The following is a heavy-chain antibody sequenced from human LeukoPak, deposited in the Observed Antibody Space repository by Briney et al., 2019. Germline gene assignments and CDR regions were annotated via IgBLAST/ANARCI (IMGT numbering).Heavy chain of an antibody. CDR3: ARDGPADFWSGLYYFDY. D-gene: IGHD3-3*01. V-gene: IGHV3-33*01. Sequence: PGRSLRLSCAASGFTFSSYGMHWVRQAPGKGLEWVAVIWYDGSNKYYADSVKGRFTISRDNSKNTLYLQMNSLRAEDTAVYYCARDGPADFWSGLYYFDYWGQGTLVTVSS. CDR1: GFTFSSYG. J-gene: IGHJ4*02. CDR2: IWYDGSNK.